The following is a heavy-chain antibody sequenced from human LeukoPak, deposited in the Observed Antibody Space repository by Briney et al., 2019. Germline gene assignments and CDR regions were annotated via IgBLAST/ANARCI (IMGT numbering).Heavy chain of an antibody. Sequence: GGSLRLSCAASGFTFSSYDMHWVRQATGKGLEWVSAIGTAGDTYYPGSVKGRFTISRDNAKNSLYLQMNSLRAEDTAVYYCARARGSYSHDYWGQGTLVTVSS. V-gene: IGHV3-13*01. CDR1: GFTFSSYD. CDR2: IGTAGDT. CDR3: ARARGSYSHDY. J-gene: IGHJ4*02. D-gene: IGHD1-26*01.